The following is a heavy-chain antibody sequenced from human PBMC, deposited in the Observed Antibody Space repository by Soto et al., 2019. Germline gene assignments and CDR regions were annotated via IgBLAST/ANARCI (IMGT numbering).Heavy chain of an antibody. CDR3: ARSGAPAIVIPSHWFDP. Sequence: SETLSLTCTVSGDSIGGVGYWSWIRQFPGRGLGWIGCISSSGSTYYNPALNNRISLSLDTSQNQFSLKLLSVTAADTAIYYCARSGAPAIVIPSHWFDPWGQGTLVTVSS. V-gene: IGHV4-31*03. J-gene: IGHJ5*02. D-gene: IGHD3-10*01. CDR1: GDSIGGVGY. CDR2: ISSSGST.